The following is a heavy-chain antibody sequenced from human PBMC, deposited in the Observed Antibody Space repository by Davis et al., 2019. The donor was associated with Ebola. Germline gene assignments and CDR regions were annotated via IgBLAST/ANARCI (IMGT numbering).Heavy chain of an antibody. CDR3: ERQGGY. Sequence: PGGSLRLSCAASGFTFSNYWMTWVRQAPGKGLEWVAHIKADGSEKYYEDSVKGRFTISRDNAKNSLYLQMNTLRAEDTAMYFCERQGGYLGQGTLVTVSS. CDR2: IKADGSEK. D-gene: IGHD3-16*01. J-gene: IGHJ4*02. V-gene: IGHV3-7*03. CDR1: GFTFSNYW.